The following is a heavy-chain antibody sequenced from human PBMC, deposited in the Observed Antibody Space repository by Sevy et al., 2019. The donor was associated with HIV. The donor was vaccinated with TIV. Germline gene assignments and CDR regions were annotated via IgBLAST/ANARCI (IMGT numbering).Heavy chain of an antibody. D-gene: IGHD3-10*01. CDR1: GFTFSNHW. Sequence: GGALRLSCAVSGFTFSNHWMTWVRQAPGKGLEWVANIKKDGTDKFYVDSVMGRFSISRDNAKDLLYLQMNSLRVEDTAVYYCARDRRVEYGGSDYSGQGTLVTVSS. J-gene: IGHJ4*02. CDR2: IKKDGTDK. V-gene: IGHV3-7*03. CDR3: ARDRRVEYGGSDY.